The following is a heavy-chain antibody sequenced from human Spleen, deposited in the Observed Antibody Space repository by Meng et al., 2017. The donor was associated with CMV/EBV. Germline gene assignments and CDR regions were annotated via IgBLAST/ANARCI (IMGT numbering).Heavy chain of an antibody. Sequence: GESLKISCAASGFTFSSYSMNWVRQAPGKGLEWISYISSSSSTIYYADSVKGRFTISRDNAKNSLYLQMNSLRAEDTAVYYCARDSDWGLYYYYYGMDVWGQGTTVTVSS. CDR2: ISSSSSTI. CDR1: GFTFSSYS. V-gene: IGHV3-48*04. D-gene: IGHD7-27*01. J-gene: IGHJ6*02. CDR3: ARDSDWGLYYYYYGMDV.